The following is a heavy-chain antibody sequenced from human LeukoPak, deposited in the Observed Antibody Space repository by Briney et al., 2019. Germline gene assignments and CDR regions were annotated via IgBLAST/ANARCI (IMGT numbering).Heavy chain of an antibody. Sequence: PGGSLRLSCAASGFTFSSYAMSWVRQAPGKGLEWVSAISGSGGSTYYADSVKGRFTISRDNSKNTLYLQMNSLRDDDTAVYYCAGPPSDRKTRLRIFGEASKTWGRGTLVTVSS. V-gene: IGHV3-23*01. CDR2: ISGSGGST. CDR3: AGPPSDRKTRLRIFGEASKT. J-gene: IGHJ5*02. CDR1: GFTFSSYA. D-gene: IGHD3-3*01.